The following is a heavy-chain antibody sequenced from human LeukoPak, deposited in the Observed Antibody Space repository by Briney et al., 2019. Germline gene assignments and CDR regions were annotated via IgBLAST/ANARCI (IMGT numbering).Heavy chain of an antibody. CDR3: ARDLSLSFNWNYYYFDY. CDR1: GFTFSHYY. CDR2: ISSSASTT. Sequence: GGSLRLSCAISGFTFSHYYMTWIRQAPGKGLEWVSYISSSASTTYYADSVKGRFTISRDDAKNSLYLQMNSLRAEDTAVYYCARDLSLSFNWNYYYFDYWGRGTLVTVSS. J-gene: IGHJ4*02. V-gene: IGHV3-11*04. D-gene: IGHD1-7*01.